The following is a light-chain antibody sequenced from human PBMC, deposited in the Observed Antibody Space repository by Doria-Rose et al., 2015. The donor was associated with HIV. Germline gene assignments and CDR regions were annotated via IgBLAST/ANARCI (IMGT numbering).Light chain of an antibody. J-gene: IGKJ1*01. V-gene: IGKV3-20*01. CDR1: QSVSANY. CDR3: HQYASSRT. Sequence: TQSPGTLSLSPGDRATLSCRASQSVSANYLAWYQQRPRQSPRLLIYGASSRATDIPDRFSGSGSGTDFTLTISRLEPEDFAVYYCHQYASSRTFGQGTKVEIK. CDR2: GAS.